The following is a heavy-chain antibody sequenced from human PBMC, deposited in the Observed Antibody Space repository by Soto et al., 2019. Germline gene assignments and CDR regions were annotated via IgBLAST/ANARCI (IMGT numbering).Heavy chain of an antibody. CDR3: AKGWDVKYFDN. D-gene: IGHD1-26*01. V-gene: IGHV4-4*07. CDR1: GASLLSSY. CDR2: IFSSGRT. Sequence: VQLQESGPGLLKPSEPLSLSCDVSGASLLSSYWSWVRQPAGKGLEWIGHIFSSGRTSYNPSLKSRVTMSIDPPKNKFSLNLKSVTDADPAVYYCAKGWDVKYFDNWGQGARVTYSA. J-gene: IGHJ4*02.